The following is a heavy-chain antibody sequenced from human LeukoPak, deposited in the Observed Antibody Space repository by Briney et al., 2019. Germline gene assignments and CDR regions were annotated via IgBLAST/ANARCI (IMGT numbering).Heavy chain of an antibody. CDR3: ARENYGDYSLADY. J-gene: IGHJ4*02. CDR2: IIPILGIA. D-gene: IGHD4-17*01. Sequence: GSSVKVSCKASGGTFSGYAISWVRQAPGQGLEWMGRIIPILGIANYAQKFQGRVTITADKSTSTAYMELSSLRSEDTAVYYCARENYGDYSLADYWGQGTLVTVSS. CDR1: GGTFSGYA. V-gene: IGHV1-69*04.